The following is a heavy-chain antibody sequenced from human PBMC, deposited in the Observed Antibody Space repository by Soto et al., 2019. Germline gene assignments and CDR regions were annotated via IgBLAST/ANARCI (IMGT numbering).Heavy chain of an antibody. CDR1: GGSISSGDYY. CDR2: IYYSGST. V-gene: IGHV4-30-4*01. CDR3: ARDLAEYGGENRGGFDI. D-gene: IGHD2-21*01. J-gene: IGHJ3*02. Sequence: QVQLQESGPGLVKPSQTLSLTCTVSGGSISSGDYYWSWIRQPPGKGLEWIGYIYYSGSTYYNPSLKSRVTISVDTSKNQFSLKLSSVTAADTAVYYCARDLAEYGGENRGGFDIWGQGTMVTVSS.